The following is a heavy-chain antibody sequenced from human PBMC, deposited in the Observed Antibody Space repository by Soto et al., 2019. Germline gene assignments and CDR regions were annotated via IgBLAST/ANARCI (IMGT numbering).Heavy chain of an antibody. J-gene: IGHJ6*03. CDR1: GGSISSYY. CDR3: ARGPRDFDLSYYYYMDV. D-gene: IGHD3-9*01. V-gene: IGHV4-59*01. CDR2: IYYSGST. Sequence: SETLSLTCTVSGGSISSYYWSWIRQPPGKGLEWIGYIYYSGSTNYNPSLKSRVTISVDTSKNQFSLKLSSVTAADTAVYYCARGPRDFDLSYYYYMDVWGKGTTVTVSS.